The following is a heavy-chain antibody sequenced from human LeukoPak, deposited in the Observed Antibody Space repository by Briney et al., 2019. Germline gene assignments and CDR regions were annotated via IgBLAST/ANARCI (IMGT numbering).Heavy chain of an antibody. CDR2: VSGSGTTT. D-gene: IGHD1-26*01. V-gene: IGHV3-23*01. CDR3: AKVPSPGVGAF. CDR1: GFTFSSYD. J-gene: IGHJ4*02. Sequence: PGGSLRLSCAASGFTFSSYDMTWVRQAPGKGLEWVSTVSGSGTTTYYADSVKGRFTISRDNSKNTLYMQMNSLRAEDTAVYYCAKVPSPGVGAFWGQGTLVSVSS.